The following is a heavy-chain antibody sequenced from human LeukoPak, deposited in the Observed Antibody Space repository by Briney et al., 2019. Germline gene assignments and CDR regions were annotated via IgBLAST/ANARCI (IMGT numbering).Heavy chain of an antibody. V-gene: IGHV3-7*01. Sequence: GGSLRLSCATSGFTFSSYWMSWVRQAPGKGLEWVANIKEDESAKYYVDSVTGRFTISRDNAKNSLYLQMNSLRAEVTAVYYCARVSWSGSYFDYWGQGTLVTVSS. J-gene: IGHJ4*02. D-gene: IGHD1-26*01. CDR1: GFTFSSYW. CDR2: IKEDESAK. CDR3: ARVSWSGSYFDY.